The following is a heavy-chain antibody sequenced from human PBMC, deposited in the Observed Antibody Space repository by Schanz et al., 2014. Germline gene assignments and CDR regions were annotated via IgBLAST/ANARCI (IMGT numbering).Heavy chain of an antibody. D-gene: IGHD2-15*01. CDR1: GFTFSDHY. CDR3: ARDRGYCSGGSCLTFDY. Sequence: QVQLVESGGGLVKPGGSLRLSCAASGFTFSDHYMDWVRQAPGKGLEWVSSISSSGSYIHYADSVKGRFTISRDNAKNTLYLQMNTLRAEDTAVYYCARDRGYCSGGSCLTFDYWGQGTLVTVSS. V-gene: IGHV3-11*06. CDR2: ISSSGSYI. J-gene: IGHJ4*02.